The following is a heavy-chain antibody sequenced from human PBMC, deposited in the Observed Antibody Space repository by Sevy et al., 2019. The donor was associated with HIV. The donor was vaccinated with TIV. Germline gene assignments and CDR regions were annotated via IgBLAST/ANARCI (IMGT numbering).Heavy chain of an antibody. Sequence: GGSLRLSRAASEFIFSSHAVSWVRQAPGKGLEWVSAISGNGENTHYADSVRGRFTISRDNFKNTLYLQMNSLRAEDTSLYYCARDGRGISAFDIWGPGTMVTVSS. CDR2: ISGNGENT. J-gene: IGHJ3*02. V-gene: IGHV3-23*01. CDR3: ARDGRGISAFDI. D-gene: IGHD3-3*02. CDR1: EFIFSSHA.